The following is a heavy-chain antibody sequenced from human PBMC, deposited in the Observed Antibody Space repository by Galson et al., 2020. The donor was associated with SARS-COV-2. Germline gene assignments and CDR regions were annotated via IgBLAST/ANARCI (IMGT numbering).Heavy chain of an antibody. CDR3: ARGRYCSSTSCYTMDV. D-gene: IGHD2-2*02. CDR2: MNPNSGNT. Sequence: ASVKVSCKASGYTFTSYDINWVRQATGQGLEWMGWMNPNSGNTGYAQKFQGRVTMTRNTSISTAYMELSSLRSEDTAVYYCARGRYCSSTSCYTMDVWGQGTTVTVSS. CDR1: GYTFTSYD. V-gene: IGHV1-8*01. J-gene: IGHJ6*02.